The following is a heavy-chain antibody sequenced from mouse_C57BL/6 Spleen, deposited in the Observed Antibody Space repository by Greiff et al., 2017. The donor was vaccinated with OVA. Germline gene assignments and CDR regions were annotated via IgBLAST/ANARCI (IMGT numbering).Heavy chain of an antibody. Sequence: VKLVESGAELARPGASVKMSCKASGYTFTSYTMHWVKQRPGQGLEWIGYINPSSGYTKYNQKFKDKATLTADKSSSTAYMQLSSLTSEDSAGYYCARSDGNYLFDYWGQGTTLTVSS. V-gene: IGHV1-4*01. J-gene: IGHJ2*01. CDR2: INPSSGYT. CDR1: GYTFTSYT. D-gene: IGHD2-1*01. CDR3: ARSDGNYLFDY.